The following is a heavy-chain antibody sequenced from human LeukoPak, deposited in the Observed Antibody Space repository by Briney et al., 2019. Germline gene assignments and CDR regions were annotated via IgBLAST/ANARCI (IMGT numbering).Heavy chain of an antibody. CDR2: INHSGST. D-gene: IGHD6-6*01. CDR3: ARGRPHFDY. V-gene: IGHV4-34*01. J-gene: IGHJ4*02. Sequence: PSETLSLTCAVSGGSFSGYYWSWIRQPPGKGLEWIGEINHSGSTNYNPSLKSRVTISVDTSKNQFSLKLSSVTAADTAVYYCARGRPHFDYWGQGTLVTVSS. CDR1: GGSFSGYY.